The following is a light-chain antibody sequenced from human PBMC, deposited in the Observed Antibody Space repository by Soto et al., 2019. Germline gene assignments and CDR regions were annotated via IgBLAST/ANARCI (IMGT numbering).Light chain of an antibody. V-gene: IGKV3-15*01. CDR1: LSISTN. J-gene: IGKJ4*01. Sequence: EVVMTQSPATLSLSPGDRATLSCRASLSISTNLAWYQQRPGQAPRLLISGASTRATGIPVRFSGRGSGTEFTLTSNSLQSEDFAVYYCQQYNSWPLTFGGGTKVEIK. CDR2: GAS. CDR3: QQYNSWPLT.